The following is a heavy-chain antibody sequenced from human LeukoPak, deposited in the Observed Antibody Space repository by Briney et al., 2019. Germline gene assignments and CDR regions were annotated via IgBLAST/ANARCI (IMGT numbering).Heavy chain of an antibody. J-gene: IGHJ4*02. D-gene: IGHD4-17*01. CDR1: GFTFSSYG. CDR2: IWYDGSNK. Sequence: GRSLRLSCAASGFTFSSYGMHWVRQAPGKGLEWVAVIWYDGSNKYYADSVKGRFTISRDNSKNTLYPQMNSLRAEDTAVYYCAKAANDYGDYVLDYWGQGTLVTVSS. V-gene: IGHV3-33*06. CDR3: AKAANDYGDYVLDY.